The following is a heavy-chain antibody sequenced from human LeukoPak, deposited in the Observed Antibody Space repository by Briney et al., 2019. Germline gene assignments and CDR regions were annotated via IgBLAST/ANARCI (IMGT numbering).Heavy chain of an antibody. D-gene: IGHD3-22*01. CDR1: GYTFTTYG. Sequence: ASVKVSCKASGYTFTTYGITWVRQAPGQGLEWVGWIGAKNGNTNYAQDFQGRITLTRETSTSTVHMELRRLRSDDTAVYYCARARPQNYDSSRYYSAAFDIWGQGTMVTVSS. CDR2: IGAKNGNT. V-gene: IGHV1-18*01. CDR3: ARARPQNYDSSRYYSAAFDI. J-gene: IGHJ3*02.